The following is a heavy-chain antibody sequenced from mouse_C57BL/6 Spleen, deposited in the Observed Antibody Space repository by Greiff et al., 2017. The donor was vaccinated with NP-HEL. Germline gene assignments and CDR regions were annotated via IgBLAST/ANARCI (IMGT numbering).Heavy chain of an antibody. CDR1: GFSLTSYG. V-gene: IGHV2-6-1*01. CDR3: ARHGSDYNDSWFAY. CDR2: IWSDGST. Sequence: VKLVESGPGLVAPSQSLSITCTVSGFSLTSYGVHWVRQPPGKGLEWLVVIWSDGSTTYNSALKSRLSISKDNSKSQVFLKMNSLQTDDTAMYYCARHGSDYNDSWFAYWGQGTLVTVSA. D-gene: IGHD1-1*01. J-gene: IGHJ3*01.